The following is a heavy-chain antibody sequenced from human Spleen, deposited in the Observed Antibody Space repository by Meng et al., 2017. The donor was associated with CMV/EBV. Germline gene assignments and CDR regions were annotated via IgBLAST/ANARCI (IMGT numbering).Heavy chain of an antibody. D-gene: IGHD3-3*01. CDR3: AGSTEFCSGYDCFTGGIFDS. Sequence: FNGYSISWMRQAPGQGPEWMGGLIPIFNTVKYAQRFQGRLTMTTDESTGTASMELINLTSDDTAVYYCAGSTEFCSGYDCFTGGIFDSWGQGTLVTISS. V-gene: IGHV1-69*05. CDR1: FNGYS. J-gene: IGHJ4*02. CDR2: LIPIFNTV.